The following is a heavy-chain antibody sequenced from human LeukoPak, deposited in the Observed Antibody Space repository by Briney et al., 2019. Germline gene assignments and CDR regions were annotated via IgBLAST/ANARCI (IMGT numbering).Heavy chain of an antibody. CDR2: ISSSSSYI. J-gene: IGHJ3*02. Sequence: GGSMRLSSAASGFTFSSYSMNWVRQAPGKGLEWVSSISSSSSYIYYADSVKGRFTISRDNAKNSLYLQMNSLRAEDTAVYYCALDYGDYYAFDIWGQGTMVTVSS. V-gene: IGHV3-21*01. D-gene: IGHD4-17*01. CDR1: GFTFSSYS. CDR3: ALDYGDYYAFDI.